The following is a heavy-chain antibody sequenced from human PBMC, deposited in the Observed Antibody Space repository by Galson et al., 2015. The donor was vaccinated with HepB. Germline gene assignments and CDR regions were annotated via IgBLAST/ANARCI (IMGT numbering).Heavy chain of an antibody. CDR3: ATDHGSTSCYCGAFDM. CDR1: GFSFSTAR. D-gene: IGHD2-2*01. J-gene: IGHJ3*02. V-gene: IGHV3-15*01. CDR2: IKSNKDGGTS. Sequence: SLRLSCAASGFSFSTARMRWVRQAPGKGLEWVGRIKSNKDGGTSDYAAPVKGRFTISRDDSKNTVYLQMNSLKTEDTAVYYCATDHGSTSCYCGAFDMWGQGTMVTVSS.